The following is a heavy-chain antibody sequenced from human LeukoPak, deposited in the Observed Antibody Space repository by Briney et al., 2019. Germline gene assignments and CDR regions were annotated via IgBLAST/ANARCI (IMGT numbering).Heavy chain of an antibody. CDR1: GFTFSSYW. J-gene: IGHJ4*02. V-gene: IGHV3-7*01. Sequence: GALRLSCAASGFTFSSYWMSWVRQAPGKGLEWVANIKQDGSEKYYVDSVKGRFTISRDNAKNSLYLQMNSLRAEDTAVYYCARPRDYYDSSGCYNYWGQGTLVTVSS. CDR3: ARPRDYYDSSGCYNY. D-gene: IGHD3-22*01. CDR2: IKQDGSEK.